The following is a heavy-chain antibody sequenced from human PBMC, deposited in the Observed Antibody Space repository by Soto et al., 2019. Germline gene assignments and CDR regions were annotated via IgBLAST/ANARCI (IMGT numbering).Heavy chain of an antibody. CDR1: GGSISSGGYY. J-gene: IGHJ1*01. CDR3: ARGYCSGGSCYREYFQH. D-gene: IGHD2-15*01. CDR2: IYYSGST. Sequence: QVQLQESGPGLVKPSQTLSLTCTVSGGSISSGGYYWSWIRQPPGKGLEWIGYIYYSGSTYYNPSLKSRVTISVDTSKNQFSLKLSSVTAADTAVYYCARGYCSGGSCYREYFQHWGQGTLVTVSS. V-gene: IGHV4-31*03.